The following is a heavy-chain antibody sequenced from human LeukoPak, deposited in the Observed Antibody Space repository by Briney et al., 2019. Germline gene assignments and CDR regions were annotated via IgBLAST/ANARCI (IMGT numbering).Heavy chain of an antibody. CDR2: INHSGST. CDR1: GGSFSGYY. V-gene: IGHV4-34*01. Sequence: SETLSLTCAVYGGSFSGYYWSWIRQPPGKGLEWIGEINHSGSTNYNPSLKSRVTISVDTSKNQFSLKLSSVTAADTAVYYCARRGLLEWLLFDYWGQGTLVTVSS. CDR3: ARRGLLEWLLFDY. J-gene: IGHJ4*02. D-gene: IGHD3-3*01.